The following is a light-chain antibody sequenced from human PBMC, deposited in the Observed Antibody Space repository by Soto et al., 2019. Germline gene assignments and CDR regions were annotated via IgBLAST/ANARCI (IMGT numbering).Light chain of an antibody. Sequence: EIVMTQSPATLSVSPGERATLSCRASQSVSSNLAWHQQKPGQAPRLLIYGASTRATGIPARFSGSGSGTEFTLTISSLQSEDFAVYYCQQYKNWPRTFGQGTMVEIK. J-gene: IGKJ1*01. CDR2: GAS. CDR3: QQYKNWPRT. CDR1: QSVSSN. V-gene: IGKV3-15*01.